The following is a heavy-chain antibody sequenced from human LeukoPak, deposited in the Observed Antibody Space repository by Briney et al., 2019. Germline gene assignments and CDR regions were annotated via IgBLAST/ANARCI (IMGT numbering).Heavy chain of an antibody. Sequence: ASVKVSCKASGYTFTSYGINWVRQAPGQGLEWMGWISAYNRNTNYAQKPQDRVTMTADTSTSTAYMELRSLRSDDTAIYYCARMMSIPVAGHRPLFDYWGQGTLVTVSS. CDR2: ISAYNRNT. J-gene: IGHJ4*02. D-gene: IGHD6-19*01. CDR1: GYTFTSYG. V-gene: IGHV1-18*01. CDR3: ARMMSIPVAGHRPLFDY.